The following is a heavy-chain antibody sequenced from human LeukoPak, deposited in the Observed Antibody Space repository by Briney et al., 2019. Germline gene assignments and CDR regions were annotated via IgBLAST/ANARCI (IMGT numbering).Heavy chain of an antibody. CDR1: GGSISSSSYY. D-gene: IGHD3-10*02. Sequence: KPSETLSLTGTVSGGSISSSSYYWGWIRQPPGKGLEWIGSIYYSGSTYYNPSLKSRVTISVDTSKNQFSLKLSSVTAADTAVYYCARHNDYYVVGGMDVWGQGTTVTVSS. CDR2: IYYSGST. CDR3: ARHNDYYVVGGMDV. J-gene: IGHJ6*02. V-gene: IGHV4-39*01.